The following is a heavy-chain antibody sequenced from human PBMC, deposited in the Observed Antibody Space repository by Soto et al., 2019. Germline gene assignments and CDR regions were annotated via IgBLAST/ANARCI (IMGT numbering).Heavy chain of an antibody. CDR3: AKGGGGITMIVVVISFY. CDR2: ISYDGSNK. Sequence: GGSLRLSCAASGFTFSSYGMHWVRQAPGKGLEWVAVISYDGSNKYYADSVKGRFTISRDNSKNTLYLQMNSLRAEDTAVYYCAKGGGGITMIVVVISFYWGQGTLVTVSS. CDR1: GFTFSSYG. D-gene: IGHD3-22*01. J-gene: IGHJ4*02. V-gene: IGHV3-30*18.